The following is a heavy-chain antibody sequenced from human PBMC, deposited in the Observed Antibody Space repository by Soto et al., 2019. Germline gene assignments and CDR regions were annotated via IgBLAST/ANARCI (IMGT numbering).Heavy chain of an antibody. CDR3: AREKAYYHDSSGPFDY. J-gene: IGHJ4*02. Sequence: SQTLSLTCAISGDGVSSNSAAWNWIRQSPSRGLEWLGRTYYRSQWLNDYADSVKSRITIKPDTSKNQFSLELDSVTPEDTAVYYCAREKAYYHDSSGPFDYWGLGTLVPVSS. CDR2: TYYRSQWLN. CDR1: GDGVSSNSAA. D-gene: IGHD3-22*01. V-gene: IGHV6-1*01.